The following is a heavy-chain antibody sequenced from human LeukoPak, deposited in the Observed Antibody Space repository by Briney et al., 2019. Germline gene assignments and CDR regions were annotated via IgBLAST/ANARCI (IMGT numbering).Heavy chain of an antibody. D-gene: IGHD4-17*01. Sequence: PSETLSLTCTVSGGSIRSYYWSWIRQPPGKGLEWIAYIYYSGSTNYNPSLKSRVTISVDTSKNQFSLKLSSVTAADTAVYYCARDRGDYYYYYMDVWGKGTTVTVSS. CDR2: IYYSGST. CDR1: GGSIRSYY. J-gene: IGHJ6*03. V-gene: IGHV4-59*01. CDR3: ARDRGDYYYYYMDV.